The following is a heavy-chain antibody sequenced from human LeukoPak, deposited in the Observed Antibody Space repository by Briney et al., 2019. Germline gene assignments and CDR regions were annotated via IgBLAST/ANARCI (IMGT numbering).Heavy chain of an antibody. CDR2: ISNNGITT. D-gene: IGHD1-26*01. CDR1: GFTFSNFW. CDR3: TEDYIGGAATMFDC. J-gene: IGHJ4*02. Sequence: GGSLRLSCVGSGFTFSNFWMHWVRQAPGKGPVWVSRISNNGITTTDADSVRGRFTISRDNAKNTLYLQMNSLRAEDAAVYYCTEDYIGGAATMFDCWGQGTLVTVSS. V-gene: IGHV3-74*03.